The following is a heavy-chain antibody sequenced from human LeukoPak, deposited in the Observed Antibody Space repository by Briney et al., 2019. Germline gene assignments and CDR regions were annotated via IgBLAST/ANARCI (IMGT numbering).Heavy chain of an antibody. Sequence: GGSLRLSCAASGFTFSSYAMSWVRQAPGKGQEWVSAISGSGGSTYYADSVKGRFTISRDNSKNTLYLQMNSLRAEDTAVYYCAGSGYYYGYFDYWGQGTLVTVSS. J-gene: IGHJ4*02. CDR3: AGSGYYYGYFDY. V-gene: IGHV3-23*01. CDR1: GFTFSSYA. D-gene: IGHD3-22*01. CDR2: ISGSGGST.